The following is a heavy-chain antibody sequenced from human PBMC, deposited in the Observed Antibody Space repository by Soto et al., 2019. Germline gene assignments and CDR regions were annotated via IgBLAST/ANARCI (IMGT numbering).Heavy chain of an antibody. CDR3: ARGRYGDY. D-gene: IGHD1-1*01. CDR2: ISAHNGNT. CDR1: GYDFTTYG. Sequence: QVHLVQSGAEVKKPGASVKVSCKGSGYDFTTYGNTWVRQAPGQGLEWMAWISAHNGNTDYAQKLQGRVTVTRDTSTSTAYMELRRLRSDDTAMYYCARGRYGDYWGQGALVTVSS. V-gene: IGHV1-18*01. J-gene: IGHJ4*02.